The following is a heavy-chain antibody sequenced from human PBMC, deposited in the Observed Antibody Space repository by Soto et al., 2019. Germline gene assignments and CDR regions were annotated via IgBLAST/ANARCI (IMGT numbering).Heavy chain of an antibody. V-gene: IGHV3-48*01. J-gene: IGHJ4*02. CDR2: ISSSSSTI. D-gene: IGHD3-10*01. CDR1: GFTFSSYS. CDR3: ARDYSGSYYRLWYFDY. Sequence: EVQLVESGGGLVQTGGSLRLSCAASGFTFSSYSMNWVRQAPGKGLEWVSYISSSSSTIYYADSVKGRFTISRDNAKNSLYRQMNSLRAEDTAVYYCARDYSGSYYRLWYFDYWGQGTLVTVSS.